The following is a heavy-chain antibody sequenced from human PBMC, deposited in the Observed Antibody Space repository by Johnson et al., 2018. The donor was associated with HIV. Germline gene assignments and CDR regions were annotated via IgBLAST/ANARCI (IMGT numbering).Heavy chain of an antibody. D-gene: IGHD1-1*01. CDR3: AKPKLEPGYGGAFDI. J-gene: IGHJ3*02. CDR2: ISWNSGSI. Sequence: EVQLVESEGGVVQPGRSLRLSCVASGFPFSTYAMHWVRQAPGKGLEWVSGISWNSGSIGYADSVKGRFTISRDNAKNSLYLQMNSLRAEDTALYYCAKPKLEPGYGGAFDIWGQGTMVTVSS. V-gene: IGHV3-9*01. CDR1: GFPFSTYA.